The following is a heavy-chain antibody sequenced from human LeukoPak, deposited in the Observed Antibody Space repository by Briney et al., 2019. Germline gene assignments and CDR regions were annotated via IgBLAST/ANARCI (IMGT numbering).Heavy chain of an antibody. D-gene: IGHD1-1*01. CDR1: GFPFIEYS. CDR3: ARDHNYAFDN. CDR2: IGIDRGNT. V-gene: IGHV3-48*01. J-gene: IGHJ4*02. Sequence: GGSLRLSCTASGFPFIEYSMNWVRQAPGKGLEWISYIGIDRGNTKYADSVRGRFTISADKAKNSLYLQMNSLRVEDTAVYYCARDHNYAFDNWGQGTLVSVAS.